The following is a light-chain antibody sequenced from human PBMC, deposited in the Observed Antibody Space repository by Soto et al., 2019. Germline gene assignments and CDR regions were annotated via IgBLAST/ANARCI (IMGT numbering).Light chain of an antibody. CDR3: QQYTNWAAWR. V-gene: IGKV3-15*01. CDR2: GAS. Sequence: EIRMTQTPRTLAVSPEDIATLSCRASQSVSSNLAWYQQRPGQAPRLLIYGASTRATGIPARFSGSGSGTEFTLTISSLQSEDFAVYSCQQYTNWAAWRFAQGTKVDIK. J-gene: IGKJ1*01. CDR1: QSVSSN.